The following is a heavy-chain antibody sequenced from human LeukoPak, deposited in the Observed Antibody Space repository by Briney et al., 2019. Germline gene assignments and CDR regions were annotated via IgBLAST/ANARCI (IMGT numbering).Heavy chain of an antibody. D-gene: IGHD6-19*01. CDR3: ARGGWGTYDPGNLGF. CDR1: GFNVFRNY. V-gene: IGHV3-53*01. Sequence: GGSLRLSCTASGFNVFRNYMNWVRQAPGKGLEWVSVINSGGSTYYADSVKGRFTISRDISKNTVYLQINSLRAEDTALYYCARGGWGTYDPGNLGFWGQGTLVTVSS. J-gene: IGHJ1*01. CDR2: INSGGST.